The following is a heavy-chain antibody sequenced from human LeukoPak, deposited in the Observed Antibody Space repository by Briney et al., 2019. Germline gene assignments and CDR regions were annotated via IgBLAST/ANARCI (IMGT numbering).Heavy chain of an antibody. CDR1: GGSISSSSYY. CDR3: ARLDIYDSSAPEAFYI. V-gene: IGHV4-39*01. J-gene: IGHJ3*02. CDR2: IYYSGST. D-gene: IGHD3-22*01. Sequence: SETLSLTCTVSGGSISSSSYYWGWIRQPPGKGLEWIGSIYYSGSTYYNPSLKSRVTISVDTSKNQFSPKLSSVTAADTAVYYCARLDIYDSSAPEAFYIWGQGTMVTVSS.